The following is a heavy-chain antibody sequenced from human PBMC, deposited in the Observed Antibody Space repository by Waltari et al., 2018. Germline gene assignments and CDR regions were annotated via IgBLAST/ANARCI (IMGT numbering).Heavy chain of an antibody. CDR3: ARDRFVVVPAANWFDL. V-gene: IGHV3-7*01. CDR2: IKQDGSEK. D-gene: IGHD2-2*01. CDR1: GFTFSSYW. J-gene: IGHJ5*02. Sequence: EVQLVESGGGLVQPGGSLRLSCAASGFTFSSYWMSWVRQAPGKGLEWVANIKQDGSEKYYVDSVKGRFTISRDNAKNSLYLQMNSLRAEDTAVYYCARDRFVVVPAANWFDLWGQGTLVTVSS.